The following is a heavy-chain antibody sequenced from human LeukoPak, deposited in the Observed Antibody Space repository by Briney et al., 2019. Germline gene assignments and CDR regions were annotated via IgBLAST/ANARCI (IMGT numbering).Heavy chain of an antibody. J-gene: IGHJ4*02. CDR1: GGSISSGSYY. D-gene: IGHD3-10*01. CDR3: ARYYYGSGSYYYFDS. V-gene: IGHV4-61*02. CDR2: IYTSGST. Sequence: PSETLSLTCTVSGGSISSGSYYWSWIRQPAGKGLEWIGRIYTSGSTNYNPSLKSRVTISVDTSKNQFSLKLSSVTAADTAVYYCARYYYGSGSYYYFDSWGQGTLVTVSS.